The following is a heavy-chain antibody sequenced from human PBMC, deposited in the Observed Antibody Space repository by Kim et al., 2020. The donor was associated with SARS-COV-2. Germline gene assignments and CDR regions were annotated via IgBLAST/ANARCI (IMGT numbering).Heavy chain of an antibody. D-gene: IGHD2-2*01. J-gene: IGHJ6*02. CDR2: IRSKANSYAT. CDR3: TGGIVVVPAARRYYYGMDV. CDR1: GFTFSGSA. Sequence: GGSLRLSCAASGFTFSGSAMHWVRQASGKGLEWVGRIRSKANSYATAYAASVKGRFTISRDDSKNTAYLQMNSLKTEDTAVYYCTGGIVVVPAARRYYYGMDVWGQGTTVTVSS. V-gene: IGHV3-73*01.